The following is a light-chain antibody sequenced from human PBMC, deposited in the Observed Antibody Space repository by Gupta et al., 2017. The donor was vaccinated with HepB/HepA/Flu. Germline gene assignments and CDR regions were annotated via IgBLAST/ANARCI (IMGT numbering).Light chain of an antibody. CDR1: SSDVGGYNY. CDR2: AVS. CDR3: SSCKTRSSRV. J-gene: IGLJ3*02. V-gene: IGLV2-14*03. Sequence: QSALTQPASVSGSPGQSITISCTGTSSDVGGYNYVSWYQQHPGKAPKLIIDAVSNRPSGVSNRFSGSKSGTKDYLTISGLQAEDEADYYCSSCKTRSSRVFGVGTKLTVL.